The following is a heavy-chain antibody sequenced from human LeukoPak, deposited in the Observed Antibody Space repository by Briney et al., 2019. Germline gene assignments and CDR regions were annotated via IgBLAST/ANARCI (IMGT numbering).Heavy chain of an antibody. V-gene: IGHV1-46*01. CDR2: INPSGGST. D-gene: IGHD6-25*01. J-gene: IGHJ4*02. CDR3: AREGGGSNYFDY. CDR1: GYTFTSYY. Sequence: GASVKVSCKASGYTFTSYYMHWVRQAPGQGLELMGIINPSGGSTSYAQKFQGRVTMTRDMSTSTVYMELSSLRSEDTAVYYCAREGGGSNYFDYWGQGTLVTVSS.